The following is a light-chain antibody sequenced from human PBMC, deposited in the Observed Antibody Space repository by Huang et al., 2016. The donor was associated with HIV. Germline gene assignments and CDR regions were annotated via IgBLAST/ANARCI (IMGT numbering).Light chain of an antibody. CDR3: QQYDNWPPWT. J-gene: IGKJ1*01. CDR2: GAS. V-gene: IGKV3-15*01. CDR1: QNVNNK. Sequence: EILMAQSPVTLSVSPGEKVTLSCRASQNVNNKLAWYQQKPGQAPRLVMYGASTRATDIPARFSGSGSGTEYILNISRGQSEDFAVYYCQQYDNWPPWTFGQGTKVEVK.